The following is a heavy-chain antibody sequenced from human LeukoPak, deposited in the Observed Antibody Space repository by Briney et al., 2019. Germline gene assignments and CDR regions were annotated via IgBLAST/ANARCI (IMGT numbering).Heavy chain of an antibody. Sequence: GGSLRLSCAVSGFTFSSYWMSWVRQAPGKGLEWVANIKQDGSEKYYVDSVKGRFTISRDNAQNSLFLQISSLRAEDTAVYYCARDSWGYSEYGGQGTLVTVSS. J-gene: IGHJ4*02. D-gene: IGHD6-13*01. V-gene: IGHV3-7*03. CDR3: ARDSWGYSEY. CDR1: GFTFSSYW. CDR2: IKQDGSEK.